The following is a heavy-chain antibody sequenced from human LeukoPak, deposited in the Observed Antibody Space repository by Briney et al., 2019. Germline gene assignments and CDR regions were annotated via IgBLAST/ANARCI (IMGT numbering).Heavy chain of an antibody. J-gene: IGHJ6*03. CDR1: GYTFTSYE. CDR3: ARGHYYYYMDV. CDR2: MNPNSGNT. V-gene: IGHV1-8*03. Sequence: ASVKVSCKASGYTFTSYEINWVRQATGQGLEWMGWMNPNSGNTGYAQKFQGRVTITRNTSISTAYMELSSLRSEDTAVYYCARGHYYYYMDVWGKGTTVTDTS.